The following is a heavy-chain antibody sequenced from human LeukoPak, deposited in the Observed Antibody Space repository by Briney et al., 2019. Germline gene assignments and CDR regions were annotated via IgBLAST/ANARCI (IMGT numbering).Heavy chain of an antibody. CDR2: INQDGTAK. D-gene: IGHD6-19*01. V-gene: IGHV3-7*01. CDR3: ARVSRSVAGANN. J-gene: IGHJ4*02. Sequence: PGGSLRLSCAASGFTFSSYAMSWVRQAPGEGLEWVAGINQDGTAKDYVDSVRGRLTISRDNTKNSLYLQMSSLRAEDTAVYYCARVSRSVAGANNWGQGTLVTVSS. CDR1: GFTFSSYA.